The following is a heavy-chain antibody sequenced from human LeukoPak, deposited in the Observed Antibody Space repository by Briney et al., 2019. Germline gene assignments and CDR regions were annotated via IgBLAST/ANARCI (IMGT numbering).Heavy chain of an antibody. CDR3: ARGRYYYDSSGYYGPFDY. CDR2: IIPIFGTA. V-gene: IGHV1-69*13. CDR1: GCTFTSYA. J-gene: IGHJ4*02. D-gene: IGHD3-22*01. Sequence: SVKVSCKASGCTFTSYAISWERQAPGQGLEWMGGIIPIFGTANYAQKFQGRVTITADESTSTAYMELSSLRSEDTAVYYCARGRYYYDSSGYYGPFDYWGQGTLVTVSS.